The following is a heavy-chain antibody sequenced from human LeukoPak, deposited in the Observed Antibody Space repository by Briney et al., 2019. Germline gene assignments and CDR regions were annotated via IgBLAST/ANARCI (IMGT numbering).Heavy chain of an antibody. J-gene: IGHJ4*02. D-gene: IGHD6-13*01. CDR2: MNPNSGNT. CDR1: GYTFTSYD. CDR3: ARARGGAAAAAFDY. Sequence: ASVKVSCKASGYTFTSYDINWVRQATGQGLEWMGWMNPNSGNTGYAQKFQGRVTMTRNTSISTAYMELSSLRSEDTAVYYCARARGGAAAAAFDYWGQGTLVTVSS. V-gene: IGHV1-8*01.